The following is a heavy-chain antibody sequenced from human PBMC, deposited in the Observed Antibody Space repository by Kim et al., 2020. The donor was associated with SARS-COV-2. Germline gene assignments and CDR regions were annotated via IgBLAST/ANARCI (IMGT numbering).Heavy chain of an antibody. Sequence: GGSLRLSCAASGFTFSNSGMHWVRQAPGKGLEWVAVIWYDGSNKRYADSVKGRFTISRDNSKNTLYLQMNSLRVDDTAVYYCATKAYYVSGSYYNGAVDPWGQGTLVTVSS. J-gene: IGHJ5*02. CDR3: ATKAYYVSGSYYNGAVDP. CDR2: IWYDGSNK. V-gene: IGHV3-33*01. CDR1: GFTFSNSG. D-gene: IGHD3-10*01.